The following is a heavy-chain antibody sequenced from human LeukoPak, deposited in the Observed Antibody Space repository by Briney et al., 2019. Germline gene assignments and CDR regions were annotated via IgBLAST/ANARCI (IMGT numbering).Heavy chain of an antibody. J-gene: IGHJ4*02. D-gene: IGHD5-24*01. CDR1: GFTFSSYD. Sequence: GGSLRLSCAASGFTFSSYDMHWVRQAPGKGLEWVAFIRYDGTNEYYADSVKGRFTISRGNSKNTPYLQMNSLRDEDTAVYYCAKDRWMDTLINRPFDHWGQGTLVTVSS. CDR3: AKDRWMDTLINRPFDH. V-gene: IGHV3-30*02. CDR2: IRYDGTNE.